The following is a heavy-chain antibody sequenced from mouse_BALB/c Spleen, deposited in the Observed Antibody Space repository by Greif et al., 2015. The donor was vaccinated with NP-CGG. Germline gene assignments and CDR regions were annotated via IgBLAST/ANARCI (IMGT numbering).Heavy chain of an antibody. CDR1: GYTFSSYW. Sequence: VKVVESGAELVRPGSSVKISCKASGYTFSSYWMNWMKQRPGQGLEWIGQIYPGDGDTNYNGKFKGKATLTADKSSSTAYMQLSSLTSEDSAVYFCARGYDYDGFAYWGQGTLVTVSA. V-gene: IGHV1-80*01. CDR2: IYPGDGDT. J-gene: IGHJ3*01. CDR3: ARGYDYDGFAY. D-gene: IGHD2-4*01.